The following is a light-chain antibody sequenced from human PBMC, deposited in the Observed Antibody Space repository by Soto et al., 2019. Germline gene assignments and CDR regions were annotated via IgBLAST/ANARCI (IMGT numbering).Light chain of an antibody. CDR1: QSISNW. Sequence: DIQMTQSPSTLAASVGGSVTITCRASQSISNWLAWYQQKPGNAAKLLIYDASSLESGVTPRFSGSGSGTDFTLTISSLQPEDFATYYCQPSYSTPITFGPGTRLDIK. V-gene: IGKV1-39*01. CDR2: DAS. J-gene: IGKJ5*01. CDR3: QPSYSTPIT.